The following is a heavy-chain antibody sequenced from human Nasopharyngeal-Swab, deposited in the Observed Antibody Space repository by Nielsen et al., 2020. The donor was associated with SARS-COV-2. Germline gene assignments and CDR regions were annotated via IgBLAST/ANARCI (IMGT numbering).Heavy chain of an antibody. CDR1: GFIFSASA. CDR3: TTDFYFDY. V-gene: IGHV3-73*01. Sequence: GESLNISCAASGFIFSASAMHWVRQASGKGLEWVGRIGDKDHNYATTYGASVKGRFTISRDDSKNTVFLHMDSLRTEDTALYYCTTDFYFDYWGQGTLVTVSS. CDR2: IGDKDHNYAT. J-gene: IGHJ4*02.